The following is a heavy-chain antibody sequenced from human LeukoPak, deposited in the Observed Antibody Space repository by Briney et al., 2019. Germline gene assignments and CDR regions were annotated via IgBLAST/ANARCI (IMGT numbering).Heavy chain of an antibody. CDR1: GVPFSNYY. Sequence: SETLSLTCAVSGVPFSNYYWSWVRRSPTQGLEWIGEINHSGYTNYNPSLKSRVTMSIDTSKNQFSLRLTSVTAADTGVYYCTRAVAGHPDWGQGTLVTV. V-gene: IGHV4-34*01. CDR3: TRAVAGHPD. J-gene: IGHJ4*02. D-gene: IGHD6-19*01. CDR2: INHSGYT.